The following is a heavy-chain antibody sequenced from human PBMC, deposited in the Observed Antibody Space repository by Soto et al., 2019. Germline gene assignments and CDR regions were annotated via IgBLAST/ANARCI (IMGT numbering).Heavy chain of an antibody. V-gene: IGHV4-34*01. J-gene: IGHJ1*01. Sequence: SETLSLTCAVYGGSFSGYYWSWIRQPPGKGLEWIGEINHSGSTNYNPSLKSRVTISVDTSKNQFSLKLSSVTAADTAVYYCAREGPNLISPFQHWGQGTLVTVSS. CDR2: INHSGST. D-gene: IGHD3-16*01. CDR1: GGSFSGYY. CDR3: AREGPNLISPFQH.